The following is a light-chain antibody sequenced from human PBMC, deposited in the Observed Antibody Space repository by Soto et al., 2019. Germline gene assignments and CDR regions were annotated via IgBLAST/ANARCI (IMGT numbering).Light chain of an antibody. Sequence: DIVMTQSPDSLAVSLGERATINCKSSQSVLYSPNNKDCLAWYQQKPGQPPRLLIYGAATRGSGIPDRFSGSRSGRVLTLTIPSLQAEGGAVFSCQKYYSLPRTFGQGTKVEIK. CDR1: QSVLYSPNNKDC. V-gene: IGKV4-1*01. J-gene: IGKJ1*01. CDR2: GAA. CDR3: QKYYSLPRT.